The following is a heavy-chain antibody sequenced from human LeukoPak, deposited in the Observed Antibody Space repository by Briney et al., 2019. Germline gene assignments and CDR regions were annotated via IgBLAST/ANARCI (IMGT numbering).Heavy chain of an antibody. CDR3: AKRGVPFWYYYYYMDV. CDR2: ISSSGSTI. CDR1: GFTFSSYW. Sequence: GGSLRLSCAASGFTFSSYWMSWVRQAPGKGLEWVSYISSSGSTIYYADSVKGRFTISRDNSKNTLYLQMNSLRAEDTAVYYCAKRGVPFWYYYYYMDVWGKGTTVTVSS. D-gene: IGHD3-3*01. V-gene: IGHV3-48*01. J-gene: IGHJ6*03.